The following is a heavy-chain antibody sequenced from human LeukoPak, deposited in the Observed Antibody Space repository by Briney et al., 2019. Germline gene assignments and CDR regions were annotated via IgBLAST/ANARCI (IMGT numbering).Heavy chain of an antibody. CDR1: GYTFSDNF. V-gene: IGHV1-2*02. CDR3: ARITMVRGVIFDWYFDL. D-gene: IGHD3-10*01. CDR2: INPKNGDT. Sequence: ASVKVSCKASGYTFSDNFMHWVRQAPGQGLEWMGWINPKNGDTNYAQKFQGRVTMTRDTSISTAYMELRSLTSDDTAVYYCARITMVRGVIFDWYFDLWGRGTLVTVSS. J-gene: IGHJ2*01.